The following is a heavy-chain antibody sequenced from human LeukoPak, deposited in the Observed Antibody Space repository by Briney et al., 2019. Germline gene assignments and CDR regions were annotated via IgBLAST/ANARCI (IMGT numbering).Heavy chain of an antibody. D-gene: IGHD1-26*01. CDR3: ARVDSGTYFSGAFDM. CDR2: ISSSGSTI. CDR1: GFTFNDYY. Sequence: GGSLRLSCAVSGFTFNDYYMSWIRQAPGKGLEWVSYISSSGSTIYYADSVKGRFTISRGNAKNSLYLQMNSLRAEDTAVYYCARVDSGTYFSGAFDMWGQGTMVTVSS. J-gene: IGHJ3*02. V-gene: IGHV3-11*01.